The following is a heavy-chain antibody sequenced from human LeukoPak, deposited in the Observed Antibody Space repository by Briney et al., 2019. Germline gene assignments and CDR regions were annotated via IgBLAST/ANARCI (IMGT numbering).Heavy chain of an antibody. D-gene: IGHD3-3*01. CDR2: ISGSGGST. J-gene: IGHJ6*03. Sequence: GGSLRLSCAASGFTFSSYAMSWVRQAPGKGLDWVSAISGSGGSTYYADSVKGRFTISRDNSKNTLYLQMNSLRAEDTAVYYCAKSGDYDFWSGYSHYYYYYMDVWGKGTTVTVSS. V-gene: IGHV3-23*01. CDR3: AKSGDYDFWSGYSHYYYYYMDV. CDR1: GFTFSSYA.